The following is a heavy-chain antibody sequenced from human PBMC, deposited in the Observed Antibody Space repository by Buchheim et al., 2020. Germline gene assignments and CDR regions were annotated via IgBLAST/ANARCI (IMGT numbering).Heavy chain of an antibody. CDR2: ISYDGSNK. CDR1: GFTFSSYG. V-gene: IGHV3-30*18. D-gene: IGHD3-10*01. Sequence: HVQLVESGGGVVQPGRSLRLSCAASGFTFSSYGMHWVRQAPGKGLEWVAVISYDGSNKYYADSVKGRFTISRDNSKNTLYLQMNSLRAEDTAVYYCAKDRWFGELLPDYWGQGTL. CDR3: AKDRWFGELLPDY. J-gene: IGHJ4*02.